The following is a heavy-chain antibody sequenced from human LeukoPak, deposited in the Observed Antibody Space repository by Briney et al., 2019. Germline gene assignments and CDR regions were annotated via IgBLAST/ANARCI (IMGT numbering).Heavy chain of an antibody. J-gene: IGHJ4*02. CDR2: ISSSGSTI. Sequence: GGSLRLSCAASGFTFSDYYMSWIRQAPGKGLEWVSYISSSGSTIYYADSVKGRFTISRDNAKNSLYLQMNSPRAEDTAVYYCARDDSSWSEGKFDYWGQGTLVTVSS. D-gene: IGHD6-13*01. V-gene: IGHV3-11*01. CDR1: GFTFSDYY. CDR3: ARDDSSWSEGKFDY.